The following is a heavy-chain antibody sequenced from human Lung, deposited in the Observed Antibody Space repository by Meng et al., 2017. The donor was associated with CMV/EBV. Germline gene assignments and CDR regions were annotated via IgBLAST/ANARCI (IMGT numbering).Heavy chain of an antibody. CDR2: IRSKANSYAA. V-gene: IGHV3-73*01. CDR1: GFTFSGSA. J-gene: IGHJ6*02. Sequence: EXXKISXAASGFTFSGSAMHWVRQASGKGLEWVGRIRSKANSYAAAYAASVKGRFTISRDDSKNTAYLQMNSLKTEDTAVYYCTRHEREYYYGSSGTPYHYYYGMDVXGQGXTVTFSS. D-gene: IGHD3-22*01. CDR3: TRHEREYYYGSSGTPYHYYYGMDV.